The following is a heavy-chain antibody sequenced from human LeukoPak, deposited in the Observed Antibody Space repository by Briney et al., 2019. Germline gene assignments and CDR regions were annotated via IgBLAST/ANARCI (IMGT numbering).Heavy chain of an antibody. V-gene: IGHV4-59*01. CDR3: ARVGYGAGPDY. Sequence: SETLSLTCTVSGGSISNKYWSWIRQPPGKGLEWIGYIYYSGSTNYNPSLKSRVTISVDTSKNQFSLKLSSVTAADTAVYYCARVGYGAGPDYWGQGTLVTVSS. CDR2: IYYSGST. J-gene: IGHJ4*02. CDR1: GGSISNKY. D-gene: IGHD4-17*01.